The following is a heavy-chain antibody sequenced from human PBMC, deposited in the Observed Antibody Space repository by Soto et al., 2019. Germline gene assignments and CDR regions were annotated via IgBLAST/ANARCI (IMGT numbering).Heavy chain of an antibody. D-gene: IGHD6-13*01. Sequence: GESLKISCKGSGYSFTSYWIGWVRQMPGKGLEWMGIIYPGDSDTRYSPSFQGQVTISAEKSISTAYLQWSSLKASDTAMYYCAIATYSSSWYDYYYYYGMDVWGQGTTVTVSS. CDR2: IYPGDSDT. CDR3: AIATYSSSWYDYYYYYGMDV. V-gene: IGHV5-51*01. CDR1: GYSFTSYW. J-gene: IGHJ6*02.